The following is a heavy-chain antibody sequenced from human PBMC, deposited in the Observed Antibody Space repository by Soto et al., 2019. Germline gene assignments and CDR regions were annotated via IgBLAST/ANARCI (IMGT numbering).Heavy chain of an antibody. J-gene: IGHJ4*02. V-gene: IGHV3-30*18. CDR2: ISYDGSDK. D-gene: IGHD2-2*01. Sequence: QEQLVESGGGVVLPGRSLRLSCAASGFTFNTFGMHWVRQAPGKGLEWVAVISYDGSDKYYSDSVRGRFTISRDNSMNTLYLQMNSLRTEDTAVYFCAKSPNFYCSSYQCYKYYFDYWGQGTLVTVSS. CDR3: AKSPNFYCSSYQCYKYYFDY. CDR1: GFTFNTFG.